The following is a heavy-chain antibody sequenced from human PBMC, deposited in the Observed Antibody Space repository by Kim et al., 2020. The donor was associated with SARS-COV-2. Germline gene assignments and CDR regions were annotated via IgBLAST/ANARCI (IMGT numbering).Heavy chain of an antibody. D-gene: IGHD3-22*01. V-gene: IGHV3-23*01. Sequence: YADSVKGRFIISRANSKTALHLQMTSLGAGDTAVYYCAKSFGSSGSEFQHWGQGTLVTVPS. CDR3: AKSFGSSGSEFQH. J-gene: IGHJ1*01.